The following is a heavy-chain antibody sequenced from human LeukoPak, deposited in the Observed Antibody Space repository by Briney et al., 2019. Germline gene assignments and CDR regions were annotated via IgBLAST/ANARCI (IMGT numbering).Heavy chain of an antibody. Sequence: PETLSLTCTVSGGSISSSSYYWGWIRQPPGKGLEWIGSIYYSGSTYYNPSLKSRVTISVDTSKNQFSLKLSSVTAADTAVYYCARVLPSSIAARCPGAVGYWGQGTLVTVSS. D-gene: IGHD6-6*01. CDR1: GGSISSSSYY. V-gene: IGHV4-39*07. CDR2: IYYSGST. CDR3: ARVLPSSIAARCPGAVGY. J-gene: IGHJ4*02.